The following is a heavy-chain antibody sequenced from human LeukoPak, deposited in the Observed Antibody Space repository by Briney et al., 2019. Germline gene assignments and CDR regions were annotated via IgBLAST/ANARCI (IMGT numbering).Heavy chain of an antibody. J-gene: IGHJ6*03. V-gene: IGHV3-21*01. CDR1: GFTFSSYS. Sequence: GGSLRLSCAASGFTFSSYSMNWVRKAPGKGLEWVSSISSSSSYIYYADSVKGRFTISRDNAKNSLYLQMNSLRAEDTAVYYCARETSIRYTVVVVAVLTPYYYMDVWGKGTTVTVSS. D-gene: IGHD2-15*01. CDR2: ISSSSSYI. CDR3: ARETSIRYTVVVVAVLTPYYYMDV.